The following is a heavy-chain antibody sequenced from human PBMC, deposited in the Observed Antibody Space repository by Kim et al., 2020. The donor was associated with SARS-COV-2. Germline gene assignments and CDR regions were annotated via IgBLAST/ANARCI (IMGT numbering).Heavy chain of an antibody. CDR1: GFTFSSYA. V-gene: IGHV3-23*01. Sequence: GGSLRLSCAASGFTFSSYAMTWLRQVPGKGLEWVSIISGGGDGTYYADSVKGRFTISRDNSRNTLYLQVNSLRGEDTAVYYCAKTKERMDFFDYWGQGT. CDR3: AKTKERMDFFDY. CDR2: ISGGGDGT. D-gene: IGHD1-26*01. J-gene: IGHJ4*02.